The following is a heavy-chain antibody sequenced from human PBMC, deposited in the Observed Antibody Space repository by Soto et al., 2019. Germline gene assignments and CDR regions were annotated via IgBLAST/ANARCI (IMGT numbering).Heavy chain of an antibody. CDR3: ARARGYYYYGMDV. V-gene: IGHV1-3*01. Sequence: ASVKGSCKASGYTFSSYAMHWVRQAPGQRLEWMGWINAGNGNTKYSQKFQGRVTITRDTSASTAYMELSSLRSEDTAVYYCARARGYYYYGMDVWGQGTTVTVSS. J-gene: IGHJ6*02. CDR2: INAGNGNT. CDR1: GYTFSSYA.